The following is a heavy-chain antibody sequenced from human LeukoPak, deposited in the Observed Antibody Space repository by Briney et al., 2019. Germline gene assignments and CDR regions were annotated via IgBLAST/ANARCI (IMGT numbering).Heavy chain of an antibody. D-gene: IGHD3-10*01. V-gene: IGHV4-4*07. CDR3: ARATKVRRGIRFDP. CDR1: GVSISSYY. J-gene: IGHJ5*02. CDR2: IYTIGRT. Sequence: PSETLSLTCTVPGVSISSYYWRWIRQPAPKGLEWIGRIYTIGRTNYNPPLTRRATMSVDTSMNEFSLKLSSVTAADTAVYYFARATKVRRGIRFDPWGQGTLVTVSS.